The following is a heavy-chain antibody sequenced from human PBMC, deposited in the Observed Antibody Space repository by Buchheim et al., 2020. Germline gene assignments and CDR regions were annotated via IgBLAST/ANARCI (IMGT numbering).Heavy chain of an antibody. Sequence: EVQLLESGGGLVQPGGSLRLSCAASGFTFSSYAMSWVRQAPGKGLEWVGRIKSKTDGGTTDYAAPVKGRFTISRDDSKNTLYLQMNSLKTEDTAVYYCTTSGGSYFLFVSPGYYYGMDVWGQGTT. CDR1: GFTFSSYA. V-gene: IGHV3-15*01. CDR3: TTSGGSYFLFVSPGYYYGMDV. CDR2: IKSKTDGGTT. D-gene: IGHD1-26*01. J-gene: IGHJ6*02.